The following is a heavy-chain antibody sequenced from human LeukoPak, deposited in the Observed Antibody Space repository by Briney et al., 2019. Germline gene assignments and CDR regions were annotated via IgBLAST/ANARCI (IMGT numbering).Heavy chain of an antibody. D-gene: IGHD2-21*01. J-gene: IGHJ4*02. Sequence: GGSLRLSCAASGFTFSKSPMTWVRQALGKGLEWVSTISDSGGDTYRADSVKGRFTISRDNSMNRLYLQMNSLRAEDTAIYYCATGAYFADWGQGTLVTVSS. CDR3: ATGAYFAD. CDR2: ISDSGGDT. CDR1: GFTFSKSP. V-gene: IGHV3-23*01.